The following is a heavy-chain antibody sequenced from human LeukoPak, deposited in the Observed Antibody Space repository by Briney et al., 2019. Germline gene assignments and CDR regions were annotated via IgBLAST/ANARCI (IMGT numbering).Heavy chain of an antibody. CDR2: ISYDGSNK. D-gene: IGHD3-22*01. Sequence: RSGGSLRLSCAASGFTFSSYGMHWVRQAPGKGLEWVAVISYDGSNKYYADSVKGRFTISRDNSKNTLYLQMNSLRAEDTAVYYCARGPAPDYYYDSSGYFLDAFDIWGQGTMVTVSS. V-gene: IGHV3-30*03. J-gene: IGHJ3*02. CDR1: GFTFSSYG. CDR3: ARGPAPDYYYDSSGYFLDAFDI.